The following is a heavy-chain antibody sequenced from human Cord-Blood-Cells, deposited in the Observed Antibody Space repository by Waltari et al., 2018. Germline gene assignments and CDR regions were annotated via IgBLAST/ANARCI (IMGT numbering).Heavy chain of an antibody. V-gene: IGHV3-53*01. J-gene: IGHJ2*01. CDR2: IYSGGST. D-gene: IGHD3-22*01. CDR3: ARERDDSSGYYVYWYFDL. Sequence: EVQLVESGGGLIQPGGSLRLSCAASGFTVSSNYMSWVRQAPGKGLEWVSVIYSGGSTYYADSVKGRFTSSRENSKNTLYLQMNSLRAEDTAVYYCARERDDSSGYYVYWYFDLWGRGTLVTVSS. CDR1: GFTVSSNY.